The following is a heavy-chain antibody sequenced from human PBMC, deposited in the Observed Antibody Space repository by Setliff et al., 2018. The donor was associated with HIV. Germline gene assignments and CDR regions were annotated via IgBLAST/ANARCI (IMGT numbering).Heavy chain of an antibody. CDR3: ARDYLYYNMYNGSPVYGMDV. Sequence: GGSLRLSCAASGFTFRNYNFNWVRQAPGRGLEWVSSISIGSGSAIYYAESVQGRFTVSRDNSKNSLYLQMNSLRVEDTAVYYCARDYLYYNMYNGSPVYGMDVWGQGTTVTVSS. CDR2: ISIGSGSAI. V-gene: IGHV3-21*01. CDR1: GFTFRNYN. J-gene: IGHJ6*02. D-gene: IGHD3-10*01.